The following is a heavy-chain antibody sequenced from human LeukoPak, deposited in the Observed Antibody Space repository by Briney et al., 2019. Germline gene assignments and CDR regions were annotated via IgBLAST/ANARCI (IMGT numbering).Heavy chain of an antibody. CDR3: TRPGGSGSYWSDY. Sequence: GGSLRLSCAASGFTFSSYWMSWVRQAPGKGLEWVANIKQDGSEKYYVDSVKGRFTISRDNAKNSLYLQMNSLRAEDTAVYYCTRPGGSGSYWSDYWGQGTLVTVSS. V-gene: IGHV3-7*03. J-gene: IGHJ4*02. D-gene: IGHD1-26*01. CDR1: GFTFSSYW. CDR2: IKQDGSEK.